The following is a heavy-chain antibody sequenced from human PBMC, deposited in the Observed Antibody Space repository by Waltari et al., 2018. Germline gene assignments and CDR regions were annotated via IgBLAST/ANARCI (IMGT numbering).Heavy chain of an antibody. CDR1: GFDFTMYY. J-gene: IGHJ4*02. CDR2: INPSDNSR. Sequence: QVQLVQSGAEVKKPGASVKLACKASGFDFTMYYIHWVRQAPGQGLEWMGIINPSDNSRSAAQKFQGRISMTSDSSTSTVYMELSSLGSEDTAVYYCTRDPGGEWGQGTLVTVSS. D-gene: IGHD2-21*01. CDR3: TRDPGGE. V-gene: IGHV1-46*01.